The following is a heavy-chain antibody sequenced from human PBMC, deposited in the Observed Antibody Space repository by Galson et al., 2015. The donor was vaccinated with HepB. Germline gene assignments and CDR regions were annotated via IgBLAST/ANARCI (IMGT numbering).Heavy chain of an antibody. CDR3: AKDSISSGWESRAGYYYGMGV. D-gene: IGHD6-19*01. V-gene: IGHV3-9*01. CDR1: GFTFDDYA. CDR2: ISWNSGSI. Sequence: SLRLSCAASGFTFDDYAMHWVRQAPGKGLEWVSGISWNSGSIGYADSVKGRFTISRDNAKNSLYLQMNSLRAEDTALYYYAKDSISSGWESRAGYYYGMGVWGQGTTVTVSS. J-gene: IGHJ6*02.